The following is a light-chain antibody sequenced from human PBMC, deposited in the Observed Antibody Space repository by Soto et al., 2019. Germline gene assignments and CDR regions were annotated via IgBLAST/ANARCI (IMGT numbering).Light chain of an antibody. Sequence: QSVLTQPASVSGSPGQSITISCGGTSSDVGAYIYVPWYQQFPGKAPKLILYEVNNRPSGVSNRFSGSKSGTTASLTISGLQPEDEADYYCSAYSDIDTKVFGTGTKVTVL. CDR1: SSDVGAYIY. CDR3: SAYSDIDTKV. J-gene: IGLJ1*01. CDR2: EVN. V-gene: IGLV2-14*03.